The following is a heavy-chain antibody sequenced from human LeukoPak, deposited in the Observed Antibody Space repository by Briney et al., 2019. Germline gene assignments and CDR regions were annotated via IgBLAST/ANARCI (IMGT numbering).Heavy chain of an antibody. Sequence: SETLSLTCAVYGGSFSGYYWSWIRQPPGKGLEWIGEVNHSGSTNYNLSLKGRVTISADTSKNQFSLKVTSVTGADTAIYYCVRARGTGPIDFWGQGTRVTVSS. V-gene: IGHV4-34*01. CDR3: VRARGTGPIDF. CDR2: VNHSGST. J-gene: IGHJ4*02. CDR1: GGSFSGYY. D-gene: IGHD1/OR15-1a*01.